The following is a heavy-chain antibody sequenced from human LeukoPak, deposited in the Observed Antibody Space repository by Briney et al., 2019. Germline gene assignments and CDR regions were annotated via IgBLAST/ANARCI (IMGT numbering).Heavy chain of an antibody. J-gene: IGHJ4*02. V-gene: IGHV3-33*01. D-gene: IGHD2-15*01. CDR2: IWYDGSNK. CDR1: GFTFSSYG. CDR3: ARYPTSYCSGGSCYPYYFDY. Sequence: GGSLRLSCAASGFTFSSYGMHWVSQAPGKGLEWVAVIWYDGSNKYYADSVKGRFTISRDNSKNTLYLQMNSLRAEDTAVYYCARYPTSYCSGGSCYPYYFDYWGQGTLVTVSS.